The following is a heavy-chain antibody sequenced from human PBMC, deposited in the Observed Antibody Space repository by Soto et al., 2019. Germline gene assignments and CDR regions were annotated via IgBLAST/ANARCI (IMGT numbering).Heavy chain of an antibody. D-gene: IGHD6-13*01. CDR1: GGSISSGGYY. Sequence: QVQLQESGPGLVKPSQTLSLTCTVSGGSISSGGYYWSWIRQHPGKGLEWIGYIYYSGSTNYNPSLKSRDTISVDTSKNQFSLKLSSVTAADTAVYYCARVGVAAGTIDYWGQGTLVTVSS. CDR3: ARVGVAAGTIDY. J-gene: IGHJ4*02. CDR2: IYYSGST. V-gene: IGHV4-31*03.